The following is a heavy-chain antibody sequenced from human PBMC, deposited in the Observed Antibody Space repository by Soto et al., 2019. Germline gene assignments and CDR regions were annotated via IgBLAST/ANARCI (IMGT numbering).Heavy chain of an antibody. V-gene: IGHV3-9*01. J-gene: IGHJ1*01. CDR2: ISWNSGRI. D-gene: IGHD3-9*01. CDR3: AKAMYYDILTGYYTHLQH. Sequence: ESGGGLVQPGRSLRISCAASGFTFDDDAMHWVRQAPGKGLEWVSGISWNSGRIGYADSVKGRFTISRDNANNSLYLQMNSLRAEDTALYYCAKAMYYDILTGYYTHLQHWGQGTLVTVSS. CDR1: GFTFDDDA.